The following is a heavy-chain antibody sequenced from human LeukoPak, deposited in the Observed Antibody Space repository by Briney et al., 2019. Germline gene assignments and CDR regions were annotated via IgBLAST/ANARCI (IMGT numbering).Heavy chain of an antibody. CDR3: AKVWRGNYYDY. CDR2: ISSTGDST. Sequence: GGSLRLSCAASGFTFNFYAMTWVRQAPGKGLEWVSGISSTGDSTYYADSVKGRFTISRDSSKNTLYLQMNSLRAEDTAVYYCAKVWRGNYYDYWGQGTLVTVSS. V-gene: IGHV3-23*01. J-gene: IGHJ4*02. D-gene: IGHD1-1*01. CDR1: GFTFNFYA.